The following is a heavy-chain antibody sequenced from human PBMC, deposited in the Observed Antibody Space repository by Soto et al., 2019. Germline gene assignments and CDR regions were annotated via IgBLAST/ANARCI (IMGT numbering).Heavy chain of an antibody. J-gene: IGHJ3*02. D-gene: IGHD3-9*01. Sequence: SETLSLTCAVSGGSVSSSNWWSWVRQPPGKGLEWIGEIYHSGSTNYNPSLKSRVTISVDKSKNQFSLKLSSVTAADTAVYYCARDRDILTGYDAFDIWGQGTMVTVSS. CDR3: ARDRDILTGYDAFDI. CDR2: IYHSGST. V-gene: IGHV4-4*02. CDR1: GGSVSSSNW.